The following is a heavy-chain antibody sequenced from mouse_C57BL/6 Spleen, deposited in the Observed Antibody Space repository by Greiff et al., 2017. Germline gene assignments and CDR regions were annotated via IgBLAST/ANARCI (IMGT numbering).Heavy chain of an antibody. CDR3: ARRGYYGSSYDFDY. D-gene: IGHD1-1*01. J-gene: IGHJ2*01. Sequence: QVQLQQSGAELVKPGASVKMSCKASGYTFTSYWITWVKQRPGQGLEWIGDIYPGSGSTNYNEKFKSKATLTVDTSSSTATRQLSSLTSDDSAVFYCARRGYYGSSYDFDYWGQGTTLTVSS. CDR2: IYPGSGST. CDR1: GYTFTSYW. V-gene: IGHV1-55*01.